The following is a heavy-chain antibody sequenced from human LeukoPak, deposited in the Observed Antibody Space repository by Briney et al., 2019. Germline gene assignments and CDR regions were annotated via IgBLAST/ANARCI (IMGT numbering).Heavy chain of an antibody. CDR3: AREYCGGDCYASGPVKDAFDI. Sequence: PGGSLRRSCAASGFTFSSYWMSWVRQAPGKGLEWVANIKQDGSEKYYVDSVKGRFTISRGNAKNSLYLQMNSLRAEDTAVYYCAREYCGGDCYASGPVKDAFDIWGQGTMVTVSS. CDR1: GFTFSSYW. V-gene: IGHV3-7*01. CDR2: IKQDGSEK. D-gene: IGHD2-21*02. J-gene: IGHJ3*02.